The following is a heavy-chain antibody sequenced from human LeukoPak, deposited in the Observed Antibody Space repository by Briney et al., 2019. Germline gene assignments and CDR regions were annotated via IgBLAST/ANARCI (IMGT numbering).Heavy chain of an antibody. D-gene: IGHD6-13*01. J-gene: IGHJ4*02. CDR1: GFTFSGYA. Sequence: GGSLRLSCSASGFTFSGYAMTWVRQAPGKGLEWVANIKQDGSEEYYADSVKGRFTISRDNAKNSLYLQMNSLRAEDTAVYYCARDLMGIAYRGAFYYWGQGTLVTVSS. CDR3: ARDLMGIAYRGAFYY. CDR2: IKQDGSEE. V-gene: IGHV3-7*03.